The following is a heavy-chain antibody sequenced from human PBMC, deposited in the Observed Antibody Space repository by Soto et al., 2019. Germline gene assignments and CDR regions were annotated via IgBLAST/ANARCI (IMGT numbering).Heavy chain of an antibody. CDR3: ARVINLNYFDY. V-gene: IGHV4-59*01. CDR1: GGSISSYY. Sequence: KPSETLSLTCAVSGGSISSYYWSWIRQPPGKGLEWIGYIYYSGSTNYNPSLKSRVTISVDTSKNQFSLKLSSVTAADTAVYYCARVINLNYFDYWGQGTLVTVSS. J-gene: IGHJ4*02. CDR2: IYYSGST.